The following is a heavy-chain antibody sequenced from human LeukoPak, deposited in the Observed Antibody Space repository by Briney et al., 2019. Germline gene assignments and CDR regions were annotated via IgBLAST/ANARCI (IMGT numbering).Heavy chain of an antibody. D-gene: IGHD1-26*01. Sequence: PGGSLRLSCAASGFTFSSYSMNWVRQAPGKGLEWVSYISSSSSTIYYADSVKGRFAISRDNAKNSLYLQMNSLRAEDTAVYYCARLGIVGATVFDYWGQGTLVTASS. CDR3: ARLGIVGATVFDY. V-gene: IGHV3-48*01. CDR2: ISSSSSTI. CDR1: GFTFSSYS. J-gene: IGHJ4*02.